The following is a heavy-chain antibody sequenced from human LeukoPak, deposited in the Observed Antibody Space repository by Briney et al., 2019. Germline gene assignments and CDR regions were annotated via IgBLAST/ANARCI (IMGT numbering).Heavy chain of an antibody. CDR3: ARGSPRDAFDI. J-gene: IGHJ3*02. CDR1: GYTFTSYG. V-gene: IGHV1-8*02. CDR2: MNPNSGNT. Sequence: ASVKVSCKASGYTFTSYGISWVRPAPGQGLEWMGWMNPNSGNTGYAQKFQGRVTMTRNTSISTAYMELSSLRSEDTAVYYCARGSPRDAFDIWGQGTMVTVSS.